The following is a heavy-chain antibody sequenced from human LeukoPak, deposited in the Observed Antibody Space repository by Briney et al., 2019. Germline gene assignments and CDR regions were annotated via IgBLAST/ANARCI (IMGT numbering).Heavy chain of an antibody. Sequence: PGGSLRLSCAASGFTFSSYWMSWVRQAPGKGLEWVANIKQDGSEKSYVDSVKGRFTISRDNAKNSLYLQMNSLRAEDTAVYYCARTKAPYSSGWYAYSSGRDGSAFDIWGQGTMVTVSS. D-gene: IGHD6-13*01. V-gene: IGHV3-7*01. J-gene: IGHJ3*02. CDR1: GFTFSSYW. CDR2: IKQDGSEK. CDR3: ARTKAPYSSGWYAYSSGRDGSAFDI.